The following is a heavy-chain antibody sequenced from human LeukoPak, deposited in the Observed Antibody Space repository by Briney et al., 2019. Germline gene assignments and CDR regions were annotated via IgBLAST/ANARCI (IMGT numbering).Heavy chain of an antibody. Sequence: GGSLRLSCAASGFTFSSYSMNWVRQAPGKGLEWVSSISSSSSYTYYADSVKGRFTISRDNAKNSLYLQMNSLRAEDTAVYYCARVPYGDSPDYWGQGTLVTVSS. CDR3: ARVPYGDSPDY. D-gene: IGHD4-17*01. V-gene: IGHV3-21*04. CDR1: GFTFSSYS. J-gene: IGHJ4*02. CDR2: ISSSSSYT.